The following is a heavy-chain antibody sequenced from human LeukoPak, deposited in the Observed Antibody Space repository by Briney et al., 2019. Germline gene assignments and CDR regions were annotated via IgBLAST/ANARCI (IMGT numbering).Heavy chain of an antibody. V-gene: IGHV4-59*01. CDR1: GGSFSGYY. D-gene: IGHD4-23*01. J-gene: IGHJ4*02. CDR3: ATYYRGMGGRGY. Sequence: SETLSLTCAVYGGSFSGYYWSWIRQPPGKGLEWIGQIYYSGTTHYNPALQSRVTMPLDTSKTHFSLKVTSVTAADTAVYYCATYYRGMGGRGYWGQGTLVTVSS. CDR2: IYYSGTT.